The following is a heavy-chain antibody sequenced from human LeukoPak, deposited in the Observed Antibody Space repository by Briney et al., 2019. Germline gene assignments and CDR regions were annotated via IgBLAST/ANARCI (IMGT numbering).Heavy chain of an antibody. J-gene: IGHJ4*02. CDR1: GFTFTNYA. CDR2: ISASGGSA. V-gene: IGHV3-23*01. CDR3: AKDGGPYSSSWLFDY. Sequence: PGGSLRLSCAVSGFTFTNYAMTWVRQAPGKGLEWVSAISASGGSAYYADSVKGRFTISRDNSKNTLYLQMNSLRAEDTALYYCAKDGGPYSSSWLFDYWGQGTLVTVSS. D-gene: IGHD6-13*01.